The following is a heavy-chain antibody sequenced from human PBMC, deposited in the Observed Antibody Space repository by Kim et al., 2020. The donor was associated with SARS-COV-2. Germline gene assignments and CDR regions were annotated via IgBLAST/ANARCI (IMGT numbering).Heavy chain of an antibody. CDR1: GFTFSSYG. CDR3: ARDIGIVVVIQAIDY. Sequence: GGSLRLSCAASGFTFSSYGMHWVRQAPGKGLEWVAVIWYDGSNKYYADSVKGRFTISRDNSKNTLYLQMNSLRAEDTAVYYCARDIGIVVVIQAIDYWGQGTLVTVSS. V-gene: IGHV3-33*01. J-gene: IGHJ4*02. CDR2: IWYDGSNK. D-gene: IGHD3-22*01.